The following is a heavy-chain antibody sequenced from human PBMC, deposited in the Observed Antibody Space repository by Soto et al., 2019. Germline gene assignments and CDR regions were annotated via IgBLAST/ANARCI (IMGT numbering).Heavy chain of an antibody. J-gene: IGHJ3*02. Sequence: ASVKVSGKASGYTFSGHYLLWVRQAPGQGLEWMGWINPNRGGTNYAQKFQDRVTMTRDTSISTAYMELSRLTSDDTAVYYCARSTISMIPDGDAFDIWGQGTLVTVSS. V-gene: IGHV1-2*02. CDR1: GYTFSGHY. D-gene: IGHD3-22*01. CDR2: INPNRGGT. CDR3: ARSTISMIPDGDAFDI.